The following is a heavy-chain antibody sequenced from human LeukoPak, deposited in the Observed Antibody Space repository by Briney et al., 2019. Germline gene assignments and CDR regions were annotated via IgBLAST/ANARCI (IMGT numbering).Heavy chain of an antibody. CDR1: GGSINSRSYS. Sequence: SETLSLTYSVSGGSINSRSYSWTWIRQPPGKGLELIGSISYDGSTYYNPSLKSRVTISVDTSNNQFSLKLSSVTAADTAVYYCARRDYSGWYYFDYWGQGTLVTVSS. J-gene: IGHJ4*02. D-gene: IGHD6-19*01. V-gene: IGHV4-39*01. CDR2: ISYDGST. CDR3: ARRDYSGWYYFDY.